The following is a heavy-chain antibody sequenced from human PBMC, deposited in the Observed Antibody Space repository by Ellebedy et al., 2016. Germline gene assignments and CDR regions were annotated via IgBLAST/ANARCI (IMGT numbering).Heavy chain of an antibody. CDR2: ISYDGSNK. CDR1: GFTFSSYA. J-gene: IGHJ5*02. D-gene: IGHD3-16*02. V-gene: IGHV3-30-3*01. CDR3: ARRGYDYVWGSYRYARGNWFDP. Sequence: GGSLRLSCAASGFTFSSYAMHWVRQAPGKGLEWVAVISYDGSNKYYADSVKGRFTISRDNSKNTLYLQMNSLGAEDTAVYYCARRGYDYVWGSYRYARGNWFDPWGQGTLVTVSS.